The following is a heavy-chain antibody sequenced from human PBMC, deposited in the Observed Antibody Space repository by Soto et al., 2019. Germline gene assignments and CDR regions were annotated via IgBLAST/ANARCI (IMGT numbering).Heavy chain of an antibody. CDR2: INAGNGNT. V-gene: IGHV1-3*01. CDR1: GYTFTSYA. CDR3: ARDRRSGYTFFDY. D-gene: IGHD6-19*01. J-gene: IGHJ4*02. Sequence: ASVKVSCKASGYTFTSYAMHWVRQAPGQRLEWMGWINAGNGNTKYSQKFQGRVTITRDTSASTAYMELSSLRSEDTAVYYCARDRRSGYTFFDYWGQRTLVTVSS.